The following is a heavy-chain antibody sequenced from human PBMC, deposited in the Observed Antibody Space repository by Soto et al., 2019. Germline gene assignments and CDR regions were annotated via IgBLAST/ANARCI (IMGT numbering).Heavy chain of an antibody. Sequence: GGSLRLSCAASGFTFSSYWMHWVRQAPGKGLVWVSRINSDGSSTSYADSVKGRFTISRDNAKNTLYLQMNSLRAEDTAVYYCAGGSDGYNSRPWFDPWGQGTLVTVSS. V-gene: IGHV3-74*01. CDR2: INSDGSST. D-gene: IGHD5-12*01. J-gene: IGHJ5*02. CDR3: AGGSDGYNSRPWFDP. CDR1: GFTFSSYW.